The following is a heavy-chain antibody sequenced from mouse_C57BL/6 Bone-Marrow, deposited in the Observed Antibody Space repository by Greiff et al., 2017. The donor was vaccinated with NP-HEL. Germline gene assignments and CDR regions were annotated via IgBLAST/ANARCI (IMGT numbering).Heavy chain of an antibody. J-gene: IGHJ4*01. CDR3: VSGSPYYYAMDY. CDR2: IYPCGGYT. CDR1: GYTFTNYW. V-gene: IGHV1-63*01. D-gene: IGHD1-1*02. Sequence: VQLQQPGAELVRPGTSVKMSCKASGYTFTNYWIGWAKQRPGHGLEWIGDIYPCGGYTNYNEKFKGKATLTADKSSSTAYMQFSSLTSEDSAIYYCVSGSPYYYAMDYWGQGTSVTVSS.